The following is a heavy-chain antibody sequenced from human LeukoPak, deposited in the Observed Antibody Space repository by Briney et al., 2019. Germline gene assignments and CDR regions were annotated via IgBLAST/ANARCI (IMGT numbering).Heavy chain of an antibody. J-gene: IGHJ4*02. CDR3: AREGSGVAGHFDY. CDR2: ISSSGDTI. V-gene: IGHV3-48*03. CDR1: GFTFSSYE. D-gene: IGHD6-19*01. Sequence: PGGSLRLSCAASGFTFSSYEMNWVRQAPGKGLEWVSYISSSGDTIYYADSVKGRFTISRDNAKNSLYLQMNSLRAEDTAVYYCAREGSGVAGHFDYWGQGTLVTVSS.